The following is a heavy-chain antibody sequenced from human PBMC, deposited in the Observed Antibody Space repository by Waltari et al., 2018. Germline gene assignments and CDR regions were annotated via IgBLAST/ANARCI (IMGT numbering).Heavy chain of an antibody. Sequence: QESGPGLVKPSETLSLTCSVSGDSMVGYYWSWIRQSPGRGLEWIGNVYSGGNTKYNPSLQSRISMTVDTSKKQISLSLSVVTAADAAVYFCARQRGSYYSAFDYWGQGTRVAVSS. CDR2: VYSGGNT. D-gene: IGHD1-26*01. CDR3: ARQRGSYYSAFDY. V-gene: IGHV4-59*01. J-gene: IGHJ4*02. CDR1: GDSMVGYY.